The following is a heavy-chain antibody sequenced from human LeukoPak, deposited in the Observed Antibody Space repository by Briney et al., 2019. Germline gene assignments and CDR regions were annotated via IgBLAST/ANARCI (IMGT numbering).Heavy chain of an antibody. CDR2: IRYDGSNK. J-gene: IGHJ6*03. CDR1: GFTFSSYG. V-gene: IGHV3-30*02. CDR3: AKDVTYYDFWSGYYTGSYYYYYYMDV. Sequence: PGGSLRLSCAASGFTFSSYGMHWVRQAPGKGLEWVAFIRYDGSNKYYADSVKGRFTIFRDNSTNTLYLQMNSLRAEDTAVYYCAKDVTYYDFWSGYYTGSYYYYYYMDVWGKGTTVTVSS. D-gene: IGHD3-3*01.